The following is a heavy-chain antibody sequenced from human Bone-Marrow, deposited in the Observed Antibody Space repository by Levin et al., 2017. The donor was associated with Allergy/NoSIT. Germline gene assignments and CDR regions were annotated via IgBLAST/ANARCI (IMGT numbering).Heavy chain of an antibody. J-gene: IGHJ4*02. CDR1: GFTFSNAW. D-gene: IGHD3-9*01. CDR2: IKSKTDGETT. CDR3: TTAPNPTYYDILTGYYQTVFDY. V-gene: IGHV3-15*01. Sequence: GGSLRLSCAASGFTFSNAWMSWVRQAPGKGLEWVGRIKSKTDGETTDYAAPVKGRFTISRDDSKNTLSLQMNSLKTEDTAVYYCTTAPNPTYYDILTGYYQTVFDYWGQGTLVTVSS.